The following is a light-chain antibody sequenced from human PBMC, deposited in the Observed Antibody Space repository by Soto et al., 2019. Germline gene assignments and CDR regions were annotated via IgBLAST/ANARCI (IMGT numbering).Light chain of an antibody. CDR3: QSYDSSLSGYV. CDR1: SANIGAGYD. Sequence: QSVLTQPPSVSGAPGQRVTISCTGSSANIGAGYDVHWYQQLPGTAPKLLIYANSNRPSGVPGRFSGSKSGTSASLAITGLQAEDEADYYCQSYDSSLSGYVFXTGTKVTVL. J-gene: IGLJ1*01. CDR2: ANS. V-gene: IGLV1-40*01.